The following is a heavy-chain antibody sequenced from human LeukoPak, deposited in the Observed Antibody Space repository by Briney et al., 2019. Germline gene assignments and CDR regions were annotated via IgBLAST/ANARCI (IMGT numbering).Heavy chain of an antibody. Sequence: PGGSLRLSCAASGFTFSNYSMHWVRQAPGKGLEWVAVISYDGSNKYYADSVKGRFTISRDNSKNTLYLQMNGLRAEDTAVYYCAKPGGAAAGTDYYYYYMDVWGKGTTVTVSS. D-gene: IGHD6-13*01. V-gene: IGHV3-30*18. CDR1: GFTFSNYS. CDR2: ISYDGSNK. J-gene: IGHJ6*03. CDR3: AKPGGAAAGTDYYYYYMDV.